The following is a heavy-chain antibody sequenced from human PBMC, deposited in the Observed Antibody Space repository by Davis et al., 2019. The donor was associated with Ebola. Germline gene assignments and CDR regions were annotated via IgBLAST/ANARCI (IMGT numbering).Heavy chain of an antibody. CDR2: INPNSGGT. V-gene: IGHV1-2*02. CDR1: GYTFTGYY. CDR3: ARDMEFPWFDP. J-gene: IGHJ5*02. Sequence: AASVKVSCKASGYTFTGYYMHWVRQAPGQGLEWMGWINPNSGGTNYAQTFQGRVTMTRATSISTAYMELRRLRSDDTAVYYCARDMEFPWFDPWGQGTLVTVSS. D-gene: IGHD3-10*01.